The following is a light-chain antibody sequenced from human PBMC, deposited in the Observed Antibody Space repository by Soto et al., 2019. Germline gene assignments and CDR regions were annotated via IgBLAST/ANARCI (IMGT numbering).Light chain of an antibody. CDR2: DAS. CDR3: QQRSNWPLT. CDR1: QSVSND. J-gene: IGKJ4*01. Sequence: EIVLTQSPGTLSLSPGERATLSCRASQSVSNDLAWYQQKPGQAPRLLIYDASNRATGIPARFSGSGSGTDFTLTISSLEPEDLAVYYCQQRSNWPLTFGGGTKVDIK. V-gene: IGKV3-11*01.